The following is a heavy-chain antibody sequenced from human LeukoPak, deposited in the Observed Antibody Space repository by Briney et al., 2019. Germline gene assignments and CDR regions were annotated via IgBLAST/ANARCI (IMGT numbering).Heavy chain of an antibody. D-gene: IGHD2-15*01. CDR3: ARQFGYCSGGSCYSGHYYYYMDV. V-gene: IGHV5-51*01. CDR1: GYSFTSYW. J-gene: IGHJ6*03. CDR2: IYPGDSDT. Sequence: GESLKISCKGSGYSFTSYWIGWGRQLPGKGLEWMGIIYPGDSDTRYSPSFQGQVTISADKSISTAYLQWSSLKASDTAMYYCARQFGYCSGGSCYSGHYYYYMDVWGKGTTVTVSS.